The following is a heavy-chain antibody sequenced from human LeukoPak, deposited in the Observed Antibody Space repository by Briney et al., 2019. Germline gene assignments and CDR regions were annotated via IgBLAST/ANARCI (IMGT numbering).Heavy chain of an antibody. D-gene: IGHD3-22*01. Sequence: SDTLSLTCTVSGGSLSSRSYYWGWVRQPPGTGLEWIGSLYYSGSTYYNPSLKSRVTISVDTSKNQFSLKLSSVTAADTAVYYCASEKASYYDSSGYHWGQGTLVTVSS. CDR1: GGSLSSRSYY. V-gene: IGHV4-39*01. J-gene: IGHJ4*02. CDR2: LYYSGST. CDR3: ASEKASYYDSSGYH.